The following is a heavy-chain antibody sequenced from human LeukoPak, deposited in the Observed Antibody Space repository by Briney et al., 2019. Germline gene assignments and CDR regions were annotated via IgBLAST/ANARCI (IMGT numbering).Heavy chain of an antibody. D-gene: IGHD4-23*01. V-gene: IGHV1-2*06. J-gene: IGHJ5*02. CDR2: INPNTGAT. CDR1: GYTFTNYY. CDR3: ARDQGDGGNSFDP. Sequence: ASVKVSCKASGYTFTNYYIHWVRQAPGHGLEWMGRINPNTGATKYAQKFQGRVSMIRDRSINTASMEVSRLRYDDTAVYYCARDQGDGGNSFDPWGQGTLVTVSS.